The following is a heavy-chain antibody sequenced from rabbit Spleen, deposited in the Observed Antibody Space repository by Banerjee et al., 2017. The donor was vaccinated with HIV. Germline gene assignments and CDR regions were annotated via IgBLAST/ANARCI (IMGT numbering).Heavy chain of an antibody. CDR3: ARDTGSSFSTYGMDL. CDR1: GFSFSSGYY. CDR2: AYAGSSGST. V-gene: IGHV1S45*01. D-gene: IGHD8-1*01. J-gene: IGHJ6*01. Sequence: QQQLVESGGDLVKPGASLTLTCKASGFSFSSGYYIHWVRQAPGKGLEWVACAYAGSSGSTYSATWAKGRFTVSKTSSTTVTLQMTSLTAADTATYFCARDTGSSFSTYGMDLWGPGTLVTVS.